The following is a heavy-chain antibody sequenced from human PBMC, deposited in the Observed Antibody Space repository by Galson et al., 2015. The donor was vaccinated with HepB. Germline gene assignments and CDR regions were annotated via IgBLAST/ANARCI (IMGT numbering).Heavy chain of an antibody. Sequence: SLRLSCEAPGITFSTYVMSWVRQAPGKGLEWVSSIVGSDERTFYADSVKGRFTISRDNSRNTLYLQMNRLSADDTAIYYCAKTSYCDGGPCFSGYFDSWRQGTLVAVSS. D-gene: IGHD2-21*01. J-gene: IGHJ4*02. CDR2: IVGSDERT. CDR3: AKTSYCDGGPCFSGYFDS. V-gene: IGHV3-23*01. CDR1: GITFSTYV.